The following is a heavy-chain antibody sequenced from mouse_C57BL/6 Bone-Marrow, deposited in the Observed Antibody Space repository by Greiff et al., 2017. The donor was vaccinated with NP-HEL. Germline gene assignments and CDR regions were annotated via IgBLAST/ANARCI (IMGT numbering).Heavy chain of an antibody. V-gene: IGHV5-17*01. CDR3: ARRLLGYFDV. CDR1: GFTFSDYG. D-gene: IGHD2-3*01. Sequence: EVMLVESGGGLVKPGGSLKLSCAASGFTFSDYGMHWVRQAPEKGLEWVAYISSGSSTIYYADTVKGRFTISRDNAKNTLFLQMTSLRSEDTAMYYCARRLLGYFDVWGTGTTVTVSS. CDR2: ISSGSSTI. J-gene: IGHJ1*03.